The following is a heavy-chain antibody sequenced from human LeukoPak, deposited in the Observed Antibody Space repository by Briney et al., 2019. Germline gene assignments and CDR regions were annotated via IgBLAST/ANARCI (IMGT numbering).Heavy chain of an antibody. Sequence: GRSLRLSCAASGFTLSSYGMHWVRQAPGKGLEWVAVIWYDGSNKYYADSVKGRFTISRDNSKNTLYLQMNSLRAEDTAVYYCARADGWLVGVSYWGQGTLVTVSS. CDR3: ARADGWLVGVSY. V-gene: IGHV3-33*01. D-gene: IGHD6-19*01. J-gene: IGHJ4*02. CDR1: GFTLSSYG. CDR2: IWYDGSNK.